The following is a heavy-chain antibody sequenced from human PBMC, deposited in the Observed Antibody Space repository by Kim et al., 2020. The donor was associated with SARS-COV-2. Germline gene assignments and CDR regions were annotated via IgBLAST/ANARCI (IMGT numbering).Heavy chain of an antibody. CDR3: ARGDYYGSGSPADYYYGMDV. D-gene: IGHD3-10*01. J-gene: IGHJ6*02. V-gene: IGHV1-69*04. CDR1: GGTFSSYA. Sequence: SVKVSCKASGGTFSSYAISWVRQAPGQGLEWMGRIIPILGIANYAQKFQGRVTITADKSTSTAYMELSSLRSEDMAVYYCARGDYYGSGSPADYYYGMDVWGQGTTVTVSS. CDR2: IIPILGIA.